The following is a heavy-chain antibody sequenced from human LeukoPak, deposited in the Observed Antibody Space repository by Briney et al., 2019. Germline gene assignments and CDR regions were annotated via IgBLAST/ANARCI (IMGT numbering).Heavy chain of an antibody. CDR1: GFTVSSNY. J-gene: IGHJ4*02. V-gene: IGHV3-66*02. Sequence: PGGSLRLSCAASGFTVSSNYMSWVRQAPGKGLGWVSVIYSGGSTYYADSVKGRFTISRDNSKNTLYLQMNSLRAEDTAVYYCARDSRSSSGGDYWGQGTLVTVSS. D-gene: IGHD6-6*01. CDR3: ARDSRSSSGGDY. CDR2: IYSGGST.